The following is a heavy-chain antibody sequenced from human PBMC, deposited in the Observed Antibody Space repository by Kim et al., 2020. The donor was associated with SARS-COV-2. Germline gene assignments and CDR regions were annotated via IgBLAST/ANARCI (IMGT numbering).Heavy chain of an antibody. CDR3: ARGVQWLEGGGYGMDV. V-gene: IGHV3-11*06. D-gene: IGHD6-19*01. J-gene: IGHJ6*02. Sequence: SVKGRFTISRDNAKNSLYRQMNSLRAEDTAVYYCARGVQWLEGGGYGMDVWGQGTTVTVSS.